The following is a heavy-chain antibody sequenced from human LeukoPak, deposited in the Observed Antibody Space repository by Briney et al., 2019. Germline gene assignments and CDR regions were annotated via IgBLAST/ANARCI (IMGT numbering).Heavy chain of an antibody. CDR1: GFPFSSYA. V-gene: IGHV3-23*01. Sequence: GGSLRLSCAASGFPFSSYAMSWVRQAPGKGLERVSAISGSGGSTYYADSVKGRFTISRDNSKNTLYLQMNSLRAEDTAVYYCAKDLDSSGPFDYWGQGTLVTVSS. CDR2: ISGSGGST. D-gene: IGHD3-22*01. J-gene: IGHJ4*02. CDR3: AKDLDSSGPFDY.